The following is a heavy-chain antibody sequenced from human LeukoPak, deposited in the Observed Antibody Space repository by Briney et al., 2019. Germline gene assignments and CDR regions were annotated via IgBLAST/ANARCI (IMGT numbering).Heavy chain of an antibody. CDR2: INTNTGNP. J-gene: IGHJ6*02. CDR3: ARTGGNYYYYGMDA. CDR1: GYTFTSYA. D-gene: IGHD1-26*01. V-gene: IGHV7-4-1*02. Sequence: ASVKVSCKASGYTFTSYAMNWVRQAPGQGLEWMGWINTNTGNPTYAQGFTGRFVFSLDTSVSTAYLQISSLKAEDTAVYYCARTGGNYYYYGMDAWGQGTTVTVSS.